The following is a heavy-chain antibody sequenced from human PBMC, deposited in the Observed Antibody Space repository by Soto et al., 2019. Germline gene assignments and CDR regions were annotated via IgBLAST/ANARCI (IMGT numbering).Heavy chain of an antibody. CDR1: GGSISSYY. J-gene: IGHJ4*02. V-gene: IGHV4-59*01. D-gene: IGHD5-12*01. Sequence: SETLSLTCTVSGGSISSYYWSWIRQPPGKGLEWIGYLYYSGITNYNPSLKSRVSTSLDPSKNQFSLKLTSVTAADTAVYYCARDRSGYVFQWGQGTLVTVSS. CDR3: ARDRSGYVFQ. CDR2: LYYSGIT.